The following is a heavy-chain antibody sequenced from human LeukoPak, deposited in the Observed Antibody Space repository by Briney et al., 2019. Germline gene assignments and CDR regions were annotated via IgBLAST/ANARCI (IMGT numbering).Heavy chain of an antibody. D-gene: IGHD5-12*01. V-gene: IGHV4-31*03. J-gene: IGHJ4*02. CDR1: AGSISSGGYY. Sequence: SETLSLTCTVSAGSISSGGYYWNWIRQHPGKGLEWIGYIHYSGSTYHNPSLKSRVSISADTSKNHFSLKLNSVTAAGTAVYYCARDRSGYGVFDFWGQGTLVTVSS. CDR2: IHYSGST. CDR3: ARDRSGYGVFDF.